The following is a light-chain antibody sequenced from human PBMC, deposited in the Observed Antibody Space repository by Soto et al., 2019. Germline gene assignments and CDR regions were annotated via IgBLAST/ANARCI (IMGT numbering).Light chain of an antibody. CDR1: SSNIGGNC. V-gene: IGLV1-51*01. CDR2: DDN. Sequence: QSVLTQPPSVSAAPGQKVTISCSGSSSNIGGNCVSWYQQLSGTAPRLLIYDDNKRPAGIPDRFSGSESGTSATLGITGFQTGDEADYYCGSWDSSLSAYVFGTGTKVTVL. J-gene: IGLJ1*01. CDR3: GSWDSSLSAYV.